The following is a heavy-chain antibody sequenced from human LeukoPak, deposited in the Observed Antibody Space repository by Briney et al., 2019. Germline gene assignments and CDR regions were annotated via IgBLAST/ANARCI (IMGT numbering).Heavy chain of an antibody. Sequence: KPGGSLRLSCAASGFTFSGSAMHWVRQASGKGLEWVGRSRSKANSYATAYAASVKGRLTISRDDSKNTAYLQMNSLKTEDTAVYYCTTLTRYCSGGSCYDYWGQGTLVTVSS. V-gene: IGHV3-73*01. J-gene: IGHJ4*02. CDR2: SRSKANSYAT. D-gene: IGHD2-15*01. CDR3: TTLTRYCSGGSCYDY. CDR1: GFTFSGSA.